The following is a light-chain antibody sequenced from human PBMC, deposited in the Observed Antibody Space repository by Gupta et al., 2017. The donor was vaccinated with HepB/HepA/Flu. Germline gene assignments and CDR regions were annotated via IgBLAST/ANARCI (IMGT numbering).Light chain of an antibody. CDR3: QQRSNWPRT. CDR2: DAL. Sequence: EIVLTQSPATLYLSPGERATLSCTASQNVRNYIAWYQHKPGQAPRLLIYDALQRASYIPARFSGSGSGTDFTLTISILEPEDFAVYYCQQRSNWPRTFGQGTKVEIK. CDR1: QNVRNY. V-gene: IGKV3-11*01. J-gene: IGKJ1*01.